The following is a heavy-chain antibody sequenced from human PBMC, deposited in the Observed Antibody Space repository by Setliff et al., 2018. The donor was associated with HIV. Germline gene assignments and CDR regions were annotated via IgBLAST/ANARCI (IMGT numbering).Heavy chain of an antibody. CDR2: FDPEDGET. J-gene: IGHJ1*01. V-gene: IGHV1-24*01. CDR3: ATIRAYYYDSSGQEYFQY. CDR1: GYSLTELS. Sequence: EASVKVSCKVSGYSLTELSIHWVRQAPGKGLEWMGGFDPEDGETVYAQKLQGRVTMTEDTSTDTAYMELRSLRSEDTAMYYCATIRAYYYDSSGQEYFQYWGHGTLVTVSS. D-gene: IGHD3-22*01.